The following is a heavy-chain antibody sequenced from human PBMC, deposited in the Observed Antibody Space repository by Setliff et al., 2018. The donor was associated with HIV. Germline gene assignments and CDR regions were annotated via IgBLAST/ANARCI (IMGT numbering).Heavy chain of an antibody. J-gene: IGHJ4*02. CDR1: GDSISSSSYY. D-gene: IGHD3-22*01. CDR2: MYYRGNA. Sequence: SETLSLTCSVSGDSISSSSYYWGWIRQPPGKGLEWIGSMYYRGNAYYNPSLQSRVAISVDTSKNHFSLRLRSVTAADTAVYYCARETYYYDSSGYPGFDSWGQGTLVTVSS. CDR3: ARETYYYDSSGYPGFDS. V-gene: IGHV4-39*07.